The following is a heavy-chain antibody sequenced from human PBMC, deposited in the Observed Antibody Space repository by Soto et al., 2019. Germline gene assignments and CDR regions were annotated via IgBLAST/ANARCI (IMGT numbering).Heavy chain of an antibody. CDR2: IFHVGST. CDR1: GGSISTNQW. V-gene: IGHV4-4*02. CDR3: ARLQPDTSGYYFDH. Sequence: QVHLQESGPGLVKPSGTLSLTCAVSGGSISTNQWWNWVRQAPGKGLEWIGEIFHVGSTNYNPSLKSRVIISVDKSKNQFSLNLSSVTAADTAVYYCARLQPDTSGYYFDHWGQGAVVTVSS. D-gene: IGHD3-3*01. J-gene: IGHJ4*02.